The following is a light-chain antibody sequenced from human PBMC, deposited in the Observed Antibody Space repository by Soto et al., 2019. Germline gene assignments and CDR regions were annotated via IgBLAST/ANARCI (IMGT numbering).Light chain of an antibody. CDR3: QQYGSSPPWT. CDR1: QIIDSRY. CDR2: GAS. J-gene: IGKJ1*01. V-gene: IGKV3-20*01. Sequence: DIVLTQSPGTLSLSPGERATLSCRASQIIDSRYLGWYQQKPGQAPRLLIYGASSRATGIPDRFSGSGSGTDFTLTISRLEPEDVGVYYCQQYGSSPPWTFGPGTKV.